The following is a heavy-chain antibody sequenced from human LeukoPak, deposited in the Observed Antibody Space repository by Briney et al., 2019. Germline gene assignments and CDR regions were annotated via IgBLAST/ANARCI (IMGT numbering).Heavy chain of an antibody. CDR1: GFTFSRYW. Sequence: GGSLRLSCAASGFTFSRYWMHCDRQAPGKGLVWVSRINDDGSSTTYSDSVRGRFTISRDNAKNTLYLQMNGLSAEDTAMYYCARMPWSSNYDGRGKDAFDIWGQGTMVTVSS. CDR2: INDDGSST. J-gene: IGHJ3*02. CDR3: ARMPWSSNYDGRGKDAFDI. D-gene: IGHD3-22*01. V-gene: IGHV3-74*01.